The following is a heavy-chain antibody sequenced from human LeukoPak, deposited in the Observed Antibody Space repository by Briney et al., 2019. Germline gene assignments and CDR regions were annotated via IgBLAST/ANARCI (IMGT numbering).Heavy chain of an antibody. V-gene: IGHV3-11*04. CDR2: ISSSGSTI. Sequence: GGSLRLSCAVSGFTFSDYYMSWIRQAPGKGLEWVSYISSSGSTIYYADSVKGRFTISRDNAKNPLYLQMNSLRAEDTAVYYCARAGYSYDHDYWGQGTLVTVSS. CDR3: ARAGYSYDHDY. CDR1: GFTFSDYY. J-gene: IGHJ4*02. D-gene: IGHD5-18*01.